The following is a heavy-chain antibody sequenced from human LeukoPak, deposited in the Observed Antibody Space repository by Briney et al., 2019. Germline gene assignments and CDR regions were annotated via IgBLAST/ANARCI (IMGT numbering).Heavy chain of an antibody. CDR1: GFTFSSYW. CDR3: AREGVGYCSGGRCYYFDY. Sequence: GGSLRLSCAASGFTFSSYWMSWVRQAPGKGLEWVANIKQDGSEKYYVDSVKGRFTISRDNAKNSLYLQMNSLRAEDTAVYYCAREGVGYCSGGRCYYFDYWGQGTLVAVSS. CDR2: IKQDGSEK. J-gene: IGHJ4*02. V-gene: IGHV3-7*01. D-gene: IGHD2-15*01.